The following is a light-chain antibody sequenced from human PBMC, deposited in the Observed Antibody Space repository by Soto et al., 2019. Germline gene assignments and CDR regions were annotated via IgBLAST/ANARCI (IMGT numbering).Light chain of an antibody. V-gene: IGLV1-51*01. CDR3: GSWDSSLSTVV. CDR2: EDN. Sequence: QSVLTQPSSVSAAPGQTVTISCSGSRSNFGKNFVSWYQQLPGTAPKLLIYEDNKRLSGIPDRFSGSKSGTSATLGVTGLQTGDEADYSCGSWDSSLSTVVFGGGTKLTVL. CDR1: RSNFGKNF. J-gene: IGLJ2*01.